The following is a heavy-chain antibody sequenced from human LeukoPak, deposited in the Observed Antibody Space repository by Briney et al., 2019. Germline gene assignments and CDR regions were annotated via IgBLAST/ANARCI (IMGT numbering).Heavy chain of an antibody. V-gene: IGHV3-7*01. CDR1: GSTFSNSW. Sequence: GGSLRLSCAASGSTFSNSWMTWVRQAPGKGLEWVANIKQDGSETYYVDSVKGRFTVSKDNTKNSLYLQMNSLRVEDTAVYYCATHLDWTFDNWGQGTLVTVSS. D-gene: IGHD3-9*01. CDR3: ATHLDWTFDN. J-gene: IGHJ4*02. CDR2: IKQDGSET.